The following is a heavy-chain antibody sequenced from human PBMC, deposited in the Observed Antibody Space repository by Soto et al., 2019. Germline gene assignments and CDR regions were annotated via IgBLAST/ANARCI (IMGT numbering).Heavy chain of an antibody. CDR1: GGTFSSYA. CDR2: IIPIFGTA. CDR3: ASGSLYDSSGSLIINAFAI. V-gene: IGHV1-69*13. Sequence: SVKVSCKASGGTFSSYAISWVRQAPGQGLEWMGGIIPIFGTANYAQKFQGRVTITADESTSTAYMELSSLRSEDTAVYYCASGSLYDSSGSLIINAFAIWGQGTMVTVSS. D-gene: IGHD3-22*01. J-gene: IGHJ3*02.